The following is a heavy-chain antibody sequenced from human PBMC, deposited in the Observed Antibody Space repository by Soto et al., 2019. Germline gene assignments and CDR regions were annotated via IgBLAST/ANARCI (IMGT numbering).Heavy chain of an antibody. D-gene: IGHD3-16*01. J-gene: IGHJ5*01. Sequence: EVQLLESGGGLAQPGGSLRLSCAASGFSFSTFEMSWVRQAPGRGLEWVSFISDDGSRTYYADAVKGRFTLSRDNSKHPLYLQMNSLPAEATAVYACVKGGWLDFWGKRTLVTVSS. CDR2: ISDDGSRT. CDR3: VKGGWLDF. CDR1: GFSFSTFE. V-gene: IGHV3-23*01.